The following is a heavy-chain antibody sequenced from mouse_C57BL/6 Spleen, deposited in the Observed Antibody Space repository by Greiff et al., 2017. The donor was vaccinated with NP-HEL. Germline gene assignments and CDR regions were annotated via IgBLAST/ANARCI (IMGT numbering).Heavy chain of an antibody. Sequence: EVKLMESGGGLVQPGGSLSLSCAASGFTFTDYYMSWVRQPPGKALEWLGFIRNKANGYTTEYSASVKGRFTISRDNSQSILYLQMNALRAEDSATYYCARYMSYYEVWGTGTTVTVSS. CDR1: GFTFTDYY. V-gene: IGHV7-3*01. J-gene: IGHJ1*03. CDR3: ARYMSYYEV. CDR2: IRNKANGYTT.